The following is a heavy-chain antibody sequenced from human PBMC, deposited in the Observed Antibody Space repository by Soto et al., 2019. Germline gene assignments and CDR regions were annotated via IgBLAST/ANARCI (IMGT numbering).Heavy chain of an antibody. CDR1: GFTFSSYG. J-gene: IGHJ3*02. CDR2: IWYDGSNK. D-gene: IGHD3-10*01. Sequence: GGSLRLSCAASGFTFSSYGMHWVRQAPGKGLEWVAVIWYDGSNKYYADSVKGRFTISRDNSKNTLYLQMNSLRAEDTAVYYCARDRHGSGSYYTDAFDIWGQGTMVTVSS. V-gene: IGHV3-33*01. CDR3: ARDRHGSGSYYTDAFDI.